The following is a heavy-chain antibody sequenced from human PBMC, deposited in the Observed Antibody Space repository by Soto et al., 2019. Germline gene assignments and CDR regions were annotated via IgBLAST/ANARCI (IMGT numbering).Heavy chain of an antibody. J-gene: IGHJ5*02. CDR3: AKTQTFNGYYGGFDA. V-gene: IGHV3-23*01. D-gene: IGHD3-3*01. Sequence: GGSLRLSCAATGFSFAGYDLTWVRQAPGKRLEWLSAISGGGGSTYYADSVRGRFSISRDVSGNMVYLQLNRLTAGDTATYYCAKTQTFNGYYGGFDAWGQGTRVTVSS. CDR2: ISGGGGST. CDR1: GFSFAGYD.